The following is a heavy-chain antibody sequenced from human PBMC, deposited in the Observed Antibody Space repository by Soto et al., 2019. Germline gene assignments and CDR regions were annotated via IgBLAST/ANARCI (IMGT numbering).Heavy chain of an antibody. CDR1: GGSLSSYY. CDR2: IYTSGST. Sequence: SETLSLTCTVSGGSLSSYYWSWIRQPPGKGLEWIGRIYTSGSTNYNPSLKSRVTMSVDTSKNQFSLKLSSVTAADTAVYYCARDSEMAGGFYYWTQRTLVTVSS. D-gene: IGHD2-15*01. J-gene: IGHJ4*02. V-gene: IGHV4-4*07. CDR3: ARDSEMAGGFYY.